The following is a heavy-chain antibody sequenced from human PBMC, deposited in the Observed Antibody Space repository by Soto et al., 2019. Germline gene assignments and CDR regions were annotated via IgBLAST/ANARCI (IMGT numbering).Heavy chain of an antibody. J-gene: IGHJ6*02. CDR2: ISYDGSNK. CDR1: GFTFSSYG. Sequence: QVQLVESGGGVVQPGRSLRLSCAASGFTFSSYGMHWVRQAPGKGLEWVAVISYDGSNKYYADSVKGRFTISRDNAKNPXYXXMNSRRAEDTAVYYCARRARYQLLCYYYYYYGMDVWGQGTTVTVSS. V-gene: IGHV3-30*03. CDR3: ARRARYQLLCYYYYYYGMDV. D-gene: IGHD2-2*01.